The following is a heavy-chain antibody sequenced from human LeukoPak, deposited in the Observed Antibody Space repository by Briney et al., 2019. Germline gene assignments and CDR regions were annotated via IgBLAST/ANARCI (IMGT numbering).Heavy chain of an antibody. Sequence: PSETLSLTCTVSGVSVSSGSYFWTWLRQSPGKRLEYVGYIYDSGRTNYNPSLKSRVTISKDTSKNQFSLKLSSVTAADTAVYYCARDRLGGYSYVYWGQGSLVTVSS. CDR1: GVSVSSGSYF. CDR3: ARDRLGGYSYVY. CDR2: IYDSGRT. V-gene: IGHV4-61*01. D-gene: IGHD5-12*01. J-gene: IGHJ4*02.